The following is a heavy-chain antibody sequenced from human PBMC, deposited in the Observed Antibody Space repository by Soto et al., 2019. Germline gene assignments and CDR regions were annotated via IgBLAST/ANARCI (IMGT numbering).Heavy chain of an antibody. CDR3: ARHVTTMVRGVITLDYYYYYGMDV. CDR2: IYPGDSDT. Sequence: GESLKISCKGSGYSFTSYWIGWVRQMPGKGLEWMGIIYPGDSDTRYSPSFQGQVTISADKAISTAYLQWSSRKASDTAMYYCARHVTTMVRGVITLDYYYYYGMDVWGQGTTVTVSS. J-gene: IGHJ6*02. D-gene: IGHD3-10*01. CDR1: GYSFTSYW. V-gene: IGHV5-51*01.